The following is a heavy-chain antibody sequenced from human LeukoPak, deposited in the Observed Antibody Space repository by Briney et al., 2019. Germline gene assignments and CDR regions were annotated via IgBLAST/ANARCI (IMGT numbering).Heavy chain of an antibody. D-gene: IGHD3-22*01. CDR3: SRSAYYDGSGNYYDY. Sequence: GGSLRLSCAASGFTFSSYAMSWVRQAPGKGLVWVSRISDGGSTTTYADSVKGRFTISRDNAKNTLYLQMDGLRAEDTAVYYCSRSAYYDGSGNYYDYWGQGTLVTVSS. CDR1: GFTFSSYA. J-gene: IGHJ4*02. CDR2: ISDGGSTT. V-gene: IGHV3-74*01.